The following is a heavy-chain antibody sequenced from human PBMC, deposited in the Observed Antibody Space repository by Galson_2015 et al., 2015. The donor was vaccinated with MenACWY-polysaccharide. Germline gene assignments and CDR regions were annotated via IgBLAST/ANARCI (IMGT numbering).Heavy chain of an antibody. CDR1: GFTFSSFA. D-gene: IGHD1-26*01. J-gene: IGHJ4*02. CDR3: AKDRSARIYYVWDY. CDR2: VSATGGTT. Sequence: SLRLSCAPSGFTFSSFAMSWVRQAPGKGLEWVSRVSATGGTTYYADSVKGRFTIYRDISKNTLYLQMNSLRAEDTAVYYCAKDRSARIYYVWDYWGQGTLVSVSS. V-gene: IGHV3-23*01.